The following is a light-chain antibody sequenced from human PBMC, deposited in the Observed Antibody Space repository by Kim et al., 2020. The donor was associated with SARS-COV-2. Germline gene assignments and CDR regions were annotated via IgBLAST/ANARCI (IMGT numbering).Light chain of an antibody. J-gene: IGLJ1*01. V-gene: IGLV1-47*01. CDR2: RNN. CDR1: NSNIGSNY. CDR3: AAWDDSLSGYV. Sequence: GQQVTISCSGRNSNIGSNYVYCSQQLPGTAPKLLIYRNNQRPSGVPDRFSGSKSGTSASLAISGLRSEDEADYYCAAWDDSLSGYVFGTGTKVTVL.